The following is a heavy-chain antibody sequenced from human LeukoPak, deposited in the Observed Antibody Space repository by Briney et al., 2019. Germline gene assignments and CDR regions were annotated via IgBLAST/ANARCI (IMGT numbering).Heavy chain of an antibody. CDR1: GFTVRSTY. CDR2: ISGSGGST. CDR3: AKDDEYYYDSSGSADY. V-gene: IGHV3-23*01. D-gene: IGHD3-22*01. J-gene: IGHJ4*02. Sequence: PGGSLRLSCAASGFTVRSTYMSWVRQAPGKGLEWVSAISGSGGSTYYADSVKGRFTISRDNPKNTLYLQMNSLRAEDTAVYYCAKDDEYYYDSSGSADYWGQGTLVTVSS.